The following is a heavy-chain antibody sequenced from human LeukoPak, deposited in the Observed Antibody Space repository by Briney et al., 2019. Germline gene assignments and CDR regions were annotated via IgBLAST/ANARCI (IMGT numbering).Heavy chain of an antibody. CDR1: GGTFSSYA. CDR2: IIPIFGTA. D-gene: IGHD5-18*01. Sequence: SVKVSCKASGGTFSSYAISWVRQAPGQGLEWMGGIIPIFGTANYAQKFQGRVTITADKSTSTAYMELSSLRSEDTAVYYCARSYSYGYPFDYWGQGTLVTVSS. CDR3: ARSYSYGYPFDY. J-gene: IGHJ4*02. V-gene: IGHV1-69*06.